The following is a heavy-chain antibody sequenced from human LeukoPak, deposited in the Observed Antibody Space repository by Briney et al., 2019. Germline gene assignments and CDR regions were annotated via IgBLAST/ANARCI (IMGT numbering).Heavy chain of an antibody. Sequence: SETLSLTCAVSGYSISSGYYWGWIRQPPGKGLEWIGSICHSGSTYYNPSLKSRVTISVDTSKNQFSLKLSSVTAADTAVYYCARAPVRGVIIYFDYWGQGTLVTVSS. CDR3: ARAPVRGVIIYFDY. D-gene: IGHD3-10*01. V-gene: IGHV4-38-2*01. CDR1: GYSISSGYY. J-gene: IGHJ4*02. CDR2: ICHSGST.